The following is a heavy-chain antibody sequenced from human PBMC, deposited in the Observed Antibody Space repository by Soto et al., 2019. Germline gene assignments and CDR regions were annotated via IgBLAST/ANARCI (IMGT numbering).Heavy chain of an antibody. D-gene: IGHD5-18*01. Sequence: SQTLSLTCAISGDSVSSNSAAWNWIRQSPSRGLEWLGRTYFRSKWYNDYAVSVKSRITINPDTSKNQFSLQLNSVTPEDTAVYYCARGWIQLWLGSRYYYMDVWGKGTTVTVSS. J-gene: IGHJ6*03. CDR1: GDSVSSNSAA. CDR3: ARGWIQLWLGSRYYYMDV. CDR2: TYFRSKWYN. V-gene: IGHV6-1*01.